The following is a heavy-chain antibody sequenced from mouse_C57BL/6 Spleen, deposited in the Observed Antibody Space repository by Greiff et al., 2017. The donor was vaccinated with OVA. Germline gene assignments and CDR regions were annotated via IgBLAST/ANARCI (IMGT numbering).Heavy chain of an antibody. CDR2: ISYDGSN. CDR3: ARDLTGLFDY. J-gene: IGHJ2*01. Sequence: DVQLQESGPGLVKPSQSLSLTCSVTGYSITSGYYWNWIRQFPGNKLEWMGYISYDGSNNYNPSLKNRISITRDTSKNQFFLKLNSVTTEDTATYYCARDLTGLFDYWGQGTTLTVSS. D-gene: IGHD3-3*01. CDR1: GYSITSGYY. V-gene: IGHV3-6*01.